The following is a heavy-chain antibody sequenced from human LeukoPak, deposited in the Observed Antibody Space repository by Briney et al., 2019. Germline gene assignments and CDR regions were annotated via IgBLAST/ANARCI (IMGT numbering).Heavy chain of an antibody. J-gene: IGHJ4*02. Sequence: SETLSLTCTVSGYSISSGYYWSWIRQPAGKGLEWIGRIYTSGSTNYNPSLKSRVTISVDTSKNQFSLKLSSVTAADTAVYYCARGGCSGGSCPYPYYFDYWGQGTLVTVSS. D-gene: IGHD2-15*01. CDR3: ARGGCSGGSCPYPYYFDY. V-gene: IGHV4-61*02. CDR2: IYTSGST. CDR1: GYSISSGYY.